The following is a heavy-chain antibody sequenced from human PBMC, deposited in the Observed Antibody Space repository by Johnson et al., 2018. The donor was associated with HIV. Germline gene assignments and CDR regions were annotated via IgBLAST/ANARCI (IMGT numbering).Heavy chain of an antibody. Sequence: QEQLVESGGGVVQPGRSLRLSCAASGFSFSSYAMSWVRQAPGKGLEWVSVMYSGGSTYYADSVKGRFTISRDSSKNTLYLQMNSLRPEDTALYFCAKDMVPWFGEAPWACDAFDVWGQGTMVTVSS. CDR2: MYSGGST. CDR1: GFSFSSYA. V-gene: IGHV3-NL1*01. D-gene: IGHD3-10*01. CDR3: AKDMVPWFGEAPWACDAFDV. J-gene: IGHJ3*01.